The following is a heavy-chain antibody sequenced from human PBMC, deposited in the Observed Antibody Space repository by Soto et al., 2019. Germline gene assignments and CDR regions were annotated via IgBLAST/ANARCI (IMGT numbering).Heavy chain of an antibody. J-gene: IGHJ4*02. CDR1: GFTFSNYA. D-gene: IGHD3-16*02. CDR2: LNGSGGST. Sequence: PGGSLRLSCAASGFTFSNYAMTWVRQAPGKGLEWVSGLNGSGGSTSSADSVKGRFAISRDNSKNTLYLQMNNLRDGDTAVYYCARGLSAGKGYPPDSWGQGTLVTVSS. V-gene: IGHV3-23*01. CDR3: ARGLSAGKGYPPDS.